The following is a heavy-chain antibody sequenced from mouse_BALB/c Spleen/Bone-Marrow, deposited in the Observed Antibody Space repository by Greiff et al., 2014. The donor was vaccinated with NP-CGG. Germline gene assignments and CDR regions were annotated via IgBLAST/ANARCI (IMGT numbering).Heavy chain of an antibody. CDR2: INPYNGDT. J-gene: IGHJ1*01. V-gene: IGHV1-20*02. Sequence: VQLQQSGPELVKPGASVKISCKASGYSFTGYFMNWVMQSHGKSLEWIGRINPYNGDTFYNQKFKGKATLTVDKSSSTAHMELLSLASEDSAVYYCAREGGYYYGSSPYFDVWGAGTTVTVSS. CDR3: AREGGYYYGSSPYFDV. D-gene: IGHD1-1*01. CDR1: GYSFTGYF.